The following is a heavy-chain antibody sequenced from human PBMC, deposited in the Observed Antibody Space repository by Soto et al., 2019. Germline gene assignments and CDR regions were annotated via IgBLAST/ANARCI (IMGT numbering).Heavy chain of an antibody. Sequence: ASVKVSCKTSGYTFSSYSINWVRQAPGQGLEWMAWISTNSGNTHYAERVQGRVTVTLDKSARTAFMEMWGLTSDDTAVYFCARDNGDYDFWG. D-gene: IGHD2-8*01. V-gene: IGHV1-18*01. CDR2: ISTNSGNT. CDR1: GYTFSSYS. J-gene: IGHJ4*01. CDR3: ARDNGDYDF.